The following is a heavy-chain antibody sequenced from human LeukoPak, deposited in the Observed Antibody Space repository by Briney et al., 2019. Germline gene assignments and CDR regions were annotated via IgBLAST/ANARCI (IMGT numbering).Heavy chain of an antibody. D-gene: IGHD4-17*01. CDR1: GFTFSRYA. J-gene: IGHJ3*01. V-gene: IGHV3-23*01. CDR2: IRAGGGTT. Sequence: PGGSLRLSCAASGFTFSRYALIWVRQAPGKGLEWVSAIRAGGGTTFYADSVKGRFTVSRDNSRDTLYLQMNSLRVEDTAVYYCARDPNGDYVGAFDFWGQGTMVTVSS. CDR3: ARDPNGDYVGAFDF.